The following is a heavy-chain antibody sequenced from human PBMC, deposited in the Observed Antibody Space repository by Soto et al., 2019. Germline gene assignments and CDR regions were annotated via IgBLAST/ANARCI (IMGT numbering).Heavy chain of an antibody. CDR1: GYTISRYA. D-gene: IGHD6-13*01. Sequence: SLVKGSCKASGYTISRYAISRVRQDPGQGLEWMGGIIPIFGTANYAQKFQGRVTITADESTSTAYMELSSLRSEDTAVYYCARGEEYSISWYAEKYYYFYYVMDFWGQGTTVTVSS. CDR2: IIPIFGTA. V-gene: IGHV1-69*13. CDR3: ARGEEYSISWYAEKYYYFYYVMDF. J-gene: IGHJ6*02.